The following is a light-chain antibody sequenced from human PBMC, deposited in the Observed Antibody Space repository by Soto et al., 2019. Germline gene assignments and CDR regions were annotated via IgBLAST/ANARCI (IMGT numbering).Light chain of an antibody. V-gene: IGKV3-15*01. CDR1: QSGSSN. CDR2: GAS. Sequence: EIVMTQSPATLSVSPGERATLSCMASQSGSSNLAWYQQKPGQAPRLLIYGASTRATGIPARFSGSGSGTEFTLTISRLQSEDFAVYYCQQYNNWPPLTFGGGTNVEIK. J-gene: IGKJ4*02. CDR3: QQYNNWPPLT.